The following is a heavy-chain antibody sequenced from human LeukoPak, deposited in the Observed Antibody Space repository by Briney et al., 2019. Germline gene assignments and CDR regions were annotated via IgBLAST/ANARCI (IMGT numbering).Heavy chain of an antibody. CDR1: GCTFSSYW. CDR3: ARDRKSSGKDY. D-gene: IGHD6-19*01. V-gene: IGHV3-7*01. CDR2: IKDDGSKK. J-gene: IGHJ4*02. Sequence: GGSLRLSCAASGCTFSSYWMSWVRQAPGKGLEWVGNIKDDGSKKYYVDSVKGRFTFSRDNAKNSLYLQMNSPRAEDTAVYYCARDRKSSGKDYWGRGTLVTVSS.